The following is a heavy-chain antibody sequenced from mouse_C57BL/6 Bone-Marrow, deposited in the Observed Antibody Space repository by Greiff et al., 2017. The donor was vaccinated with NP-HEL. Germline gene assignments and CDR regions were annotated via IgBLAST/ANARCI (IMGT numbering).Heavy chain of an antibody. D-gene: IGHD1-1*01. V-gene: IGHV2-2*01. CDR1: GFSLTSYG. Sequence: QVQLKQSGPGLVQPSQSLSITCTVSGFSLTSYGVHWVRQSPGKGLEWLGVIWSGGSTDYNAAFISRLSISKDNSKSQVFFKMNSLQADDTAIYYCASPYYYGSSYEVNYAMDYWGQGTSVTVSS. CDR2: IWSGGST. J-gene: IGHJ4*01. CDR3: ASPYYYGSSYEVNYAMDY.